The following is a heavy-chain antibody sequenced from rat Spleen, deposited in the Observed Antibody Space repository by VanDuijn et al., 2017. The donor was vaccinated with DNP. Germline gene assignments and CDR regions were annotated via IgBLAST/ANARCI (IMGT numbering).Heavy chain of an antibody. J-gene: IGHJ2*01. Sequence: QVQLKESGPGLVHPSQTLSLTCTVSGFSLTSYNVHWVRQPPGKGLEWMGVIWSGGNTDYNSGLKPRLSISRDTSKSQVLLKMNSLQTEDTAMYFCASNNYWGQGVMVTVSS. CDR3: ASNNY. D-gene: IGHD1-10*01. CDR1: GFSLTSYN. V-gene: IGHV2S13*01. CDR2: IWSGGNT.